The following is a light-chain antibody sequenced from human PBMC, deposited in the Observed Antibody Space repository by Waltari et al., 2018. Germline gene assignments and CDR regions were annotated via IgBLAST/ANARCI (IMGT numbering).Light chain of an antibody. V-gene: IGKV3-20*01. CDR2: GAS. Sequence: EIVLTQSPGTLSLSPGERATLSCRASQSVSSSYLAWYQQKPGQAPRLLVYGASTRATGSPDRVSGRGSGTDFTLTISRLEPEDFAVDVCQQYGNSRFTFGPGTKVDIK. CDR3: QQYGNSRFT. CDR1: QSVSSSY. J-gene: IGKJ3*01.